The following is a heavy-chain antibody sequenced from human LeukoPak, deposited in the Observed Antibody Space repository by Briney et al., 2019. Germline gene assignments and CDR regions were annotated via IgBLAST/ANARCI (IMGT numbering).Heavy chain of an antibody. CDR2: IHYDGSNN. D-gene: IGHD6-13*01. CDR3: AKDHGSSDWYYFDY. CDR1: GFTFSSYA. V-gene: IGHV3-30*02. J-gene: IGHJ4*02. Sequence: GGPLRLSCAASGFTFSSYAMHWVRQAPGKGLEWVAFIHYDGSNNYYADSVKGRFTISRDNSKNTLYLQMNTLRADDTAVYYCAKDHGSSDWYYFDYWGQGTLVTVSS.